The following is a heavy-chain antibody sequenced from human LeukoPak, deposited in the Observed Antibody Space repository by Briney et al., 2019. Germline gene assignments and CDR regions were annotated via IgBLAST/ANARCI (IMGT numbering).Heavy chain of an antibody. D-gene: IGHD6-13*01. J-gene: IGHJ4*02. CDR2: INSDGRST. CDR3: ARASAAGIMLDS. Sequence: GGSLRLSCAASGFTFSSYWMHWVRKAPGKGLVWVSRINSDGRSTNYADSVKGRFTISRDNAKNTLYLQMNSLRAEDTAVYYCARASAAGIMLDSWGQGTLVTVSS. CDR1: GFTFSSYW. V-gene: IGHV3-74*01.